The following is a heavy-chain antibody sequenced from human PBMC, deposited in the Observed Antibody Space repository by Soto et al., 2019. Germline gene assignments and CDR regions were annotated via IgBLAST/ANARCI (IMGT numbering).Heavy chain of an antibody. CDR2: LGGSNSDT. Sequence: GGSLRLSCAASGFTFSGYAMSWVRQAPGKGLEWVSGLGGSNSDTHYAASVEGRFTVSRDNSKSTLFLQMNSLRVEDTAVYYCAKDKVDHNSVWDPFDIWGQGTLVTVSS. D-gene: IGHD2-15*01. V-gene: IGHV3-23*01. CDR1: GFTFSGYA. J-gene: IGHJ3*02. CDR3: AKDKVDHNSVWDPFDI.